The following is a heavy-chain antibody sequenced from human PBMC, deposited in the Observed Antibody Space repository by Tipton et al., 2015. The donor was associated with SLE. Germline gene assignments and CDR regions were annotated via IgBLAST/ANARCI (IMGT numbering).Heavy chain of an antibody. CDR3: AREKRDSDFWSSSYYYYGMDV. Sequence: TLSLTCAVYGGSFSSYSWSWIRQPPGKGLEWIGYVYYNGNSNYNPSLKSRVTISVDTSKNQFSLKLSSVTAADTAVYYCAREKRDSDFWSSSYYYYGMDVWGRGTTVTVSS. D-gene: IGHD3-3*01. CDR1: GGSFSSYS. CDR2: VYYNGNS. V-gene: IGHV4-59*01. J-gene: IGHJ6*02.